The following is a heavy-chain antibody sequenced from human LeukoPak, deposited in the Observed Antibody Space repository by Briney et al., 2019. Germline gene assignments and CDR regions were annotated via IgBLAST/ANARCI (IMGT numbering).Heavy chain of an antibody. Sequence: PSETLSLTCSVSGDSISSYYWSWIRQPPGKGLEWIGCIYYSGSTNYNPSLKSRVTISVDTSKNQFSLKLSSVTAADTAVYYCARGRIYYDSSAYGYWGQGTLVTVSS. CDR1: GDSISSYY. J-gene: IGHJ4*02. CDR3: ARGRIYYDSSAYGY. V-gene: IGHV4-59*01. CDR2: IYYSGST. D-gene: IGHD3-22*01.